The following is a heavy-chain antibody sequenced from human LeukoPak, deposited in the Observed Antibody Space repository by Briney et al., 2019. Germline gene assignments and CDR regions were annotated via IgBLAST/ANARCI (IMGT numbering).Heavy chain of an antibody. CDR3: ASDPGVAAIDY. V-gene: IGHV3-30*03. Sequence: GGSLRLSCAASGFTFSSYSMNWVRQAPGKGLEWVAAISYDGSRKYYADSVKGRFTISRDNSKTTLYLQMNSLRAEDTAVYFCASDPGVAAIDYWGQGTLVTVSS. CDR1: GFTFSSYS. D-gene: IGHD6-19*01. CDR2: ISYDGSRK. J-gene: IGHJ4*02.